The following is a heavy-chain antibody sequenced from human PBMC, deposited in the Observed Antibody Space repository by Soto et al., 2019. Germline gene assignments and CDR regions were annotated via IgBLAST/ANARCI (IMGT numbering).Heavy chain of an antibody. CDR3: AKDLVNREGIAAAGTDYYYGMDV. CDR2: IWYDGSNK. V-gene: IGHV3-33*06. CDR1: GFTFSSYG. J-gene: IGHJ6*02. Sequence: QVQLVESGGGVVQPGRSLRLSCAASGFTFSSYGMHWVRQAPGKGLEWVAVIWYDGSNKYYADSVKGRFTISRDNSKNAPYLQTNSLIAEDTDVYYCAKDLVNREGIAAAGTDYYYGMDVWGQGTTVTVSS. D-gene: IGHD6-13*01.